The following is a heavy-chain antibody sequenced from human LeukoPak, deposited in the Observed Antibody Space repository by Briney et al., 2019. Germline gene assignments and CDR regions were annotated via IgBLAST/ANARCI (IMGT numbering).Heavy chain of an antibody. D-gene: IGHD1-26*01. V-gene: IGHV3-30-3*01. J-gene: IGHJ4*02. CDR2: ISYDGSNK. CDR1: GFTFSSYA. CDR3: ARAYSGSYATFDY. Sequence: PGGSLRLSCAASGFTFSSYAMPWVRQAPGKGLEWVAVISYDGSNKYYADSVKGRFTISRDNSKNTLYLQMNSLRAEDTAVYYCARAYSGSYATFDYWGQGTLVTVSS.